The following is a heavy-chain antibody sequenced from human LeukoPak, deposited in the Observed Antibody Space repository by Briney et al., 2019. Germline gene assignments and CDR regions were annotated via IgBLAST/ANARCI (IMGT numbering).Heavy chain of an antibody. D-gene: IGHD1-26*01. V-gene: IGHV3-74*01. J-gene: IGHJ4*02. CDR1: GFTFSTYW. CDR2: LSPDGSSS. Sequence: GGSLRLSCAASGFTFSTYWMHWVRQAPGKGLMWVSRLSPDGSSSIYADSVKGRFTVSRDNAKNTLYLQMNSLRADDTAVYYCTRSPSLGGSYWGFDYWGQGTLLTVSS. CDR3: TRSPSLGGSYWGFDY.